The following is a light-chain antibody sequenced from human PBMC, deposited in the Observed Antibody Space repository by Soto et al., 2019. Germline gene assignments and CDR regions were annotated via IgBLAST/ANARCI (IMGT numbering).Light chain of an antibody. CDR2: DVS. V-gene: IGLV2-14*01. Sequence: QSALTQPASVSGSPGQSITISCTGTSSDVGAYDYVYWYQQHPRKAPKLMIYDVSDRPSEVSNRFSGSKSGNTASLTISGLQAEDEDDYYCRSYTSPSTLVFGGGTKLTVL. J-gene: IGLJ2*01. CDR3: RSYTSPSTLV. CDR1: SSDVGAYDY.